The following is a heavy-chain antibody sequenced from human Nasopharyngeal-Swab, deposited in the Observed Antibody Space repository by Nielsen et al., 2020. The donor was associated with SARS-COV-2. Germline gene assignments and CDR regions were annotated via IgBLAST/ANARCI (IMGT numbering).Heavy chain of an antibody. D-gene: IGHD3-22*01. Sequence: VKVSCKASGHTFTSYYIHWVRQAPGQGPEWMGIINPSGGSTSYAQKFQGRVTMTSDTSTSTVYMELSSLRYEDTAVYYCFGYYDTSGYDNYYGMDVWGQGTTVTVSS. CDR2: INPSGGST. V-gene: IGHV1-46*01. CDR3: FGYYDTSGYDNYYGMDV. J-gene: IGHJ6*02. CDR1: GHTFTSYY.